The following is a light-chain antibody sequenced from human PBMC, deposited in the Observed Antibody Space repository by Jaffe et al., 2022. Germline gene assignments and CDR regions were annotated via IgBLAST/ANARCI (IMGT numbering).Light chain of an antibody. V-gene: IGKV4-1*01. CDR1: QSVLYSLDNKNY. CDR3: QQYFSAPPYT. J-gene: IGKJ2*01. CDR2: WAS. Sequence: DIVMTQSPDSLAVSLGERATINCKSSQSVLYSLDNKNYLAWYQQKPGQPPKLLLYWASTRHSGVPDRFSGSGSGTDFTLTISSLQAEDVAVYYCQQYFSAPPYTFGQGTELEI.